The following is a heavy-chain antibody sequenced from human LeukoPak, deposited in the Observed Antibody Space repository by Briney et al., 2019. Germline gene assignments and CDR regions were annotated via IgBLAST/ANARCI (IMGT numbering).Heavy chain of an antibody. CDR2: IKSDGSSI. CDR3: ARVKDNSGWYHYFDY. CDR1: GFTFSSYW. V-gene: IGHV3-74*01. Sequence: GGSPRLSCAASGFTFSSYWMHWVRQAPGKGLVWVSRIKSDGSSISYADSVKGRFTISRDNAKNTLYLQMNSLRAEDTAVYYCARVKDNSGWYHYFDYWGQGTLVTVSS. D-gene: IGHD6-19*01. J-gene: IGHJ4*02.